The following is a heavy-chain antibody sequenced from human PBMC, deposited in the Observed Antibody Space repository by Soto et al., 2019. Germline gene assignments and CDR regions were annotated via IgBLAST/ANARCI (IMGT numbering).Heavy chain of an antibody. CDR2: LIPVFGTS. CDR1: GDSFSNYA. V-gene: IGHV1-69*01. J-gene: IGHJ6*02. Sequence: QVQLVQSGAEVKKTGSSVKVSCRASGDSFSNYAVNWLRQAPGRGLEWMGGLIPVFGTSNYAQKFQGRVTITADESTSTAYMEMSSLSSEDTAVYYCARAVRTGFYGMDVWGQGTTVTVSS. CDR3: ARAVRTGFYGMDV.